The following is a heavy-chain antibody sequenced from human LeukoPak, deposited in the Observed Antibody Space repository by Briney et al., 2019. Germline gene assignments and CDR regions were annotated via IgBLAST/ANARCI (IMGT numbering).Heavy chain of an antibody. D-gene: IGHD2-15*01. V-gene: IGHV3-23*01. CDR2: ISGSGGST. CDR1: GFTFSSYA. J-gene: IGHJ4*01. CDR3: AKDLEPEDIVVVVAANLGYDY. Sequence: GGPLRLSCAASGFTFSSYAMSWVRQAPGKGLEWVSAISGSGGSTYYADSVKGRFTISRDNSKNTLYLQMNSLRAEDTAVYYCAKDLEPEDIVVVVAANLGYDYWGQGTLVTVSS.